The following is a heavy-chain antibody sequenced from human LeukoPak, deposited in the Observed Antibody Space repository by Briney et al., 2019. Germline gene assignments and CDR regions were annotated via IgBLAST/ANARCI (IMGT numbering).Heavy chain of an antibody. D-gene: IGHD3-22*01. CDR3: ASLLGYYDSSGPLDY. CDR1: GGSISSYY. V-gene: IGHV4-59*01. CDR2: IYYSGST. J-gene: IGHJ4*02. Sequence: SETLSLTCTVSGGSISSYYWSWIRQPPGKGLEWIGYIYYSGSTNYNPSLKSRVTISVDTSKNQFSLKLSSVTAADTAVYYCASLLGYYDSSGPLDYWGQGTLVTVSS.